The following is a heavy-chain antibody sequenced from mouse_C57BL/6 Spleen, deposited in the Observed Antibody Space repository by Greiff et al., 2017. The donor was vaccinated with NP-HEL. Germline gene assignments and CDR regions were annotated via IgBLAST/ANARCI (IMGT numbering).Heavy chain of an antibody. CDR3: ARSYSGSSPYAMEY. Sequence: VQLKESGPELVKPGASVKIPCKASGYTFTDYNMDWVKQSHGKSLEWIGDINPNNGGTIYNQKFKGKATLTVDKSSSTAYMELRSLTSEDTAVYNCARSYSGSSPYAMEYRGQGNSDTVSS. J-gene: IGHJ4*01. CDR1: GYTFTDYN. CDR2: INPNNGGT. V-gene: IGHV1-18*01. D-gene: IGHD1-1*01.